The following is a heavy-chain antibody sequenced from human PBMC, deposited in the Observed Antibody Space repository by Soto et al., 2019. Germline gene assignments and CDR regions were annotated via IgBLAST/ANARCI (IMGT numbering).Heavy chain of an antibody. V-gene: IGHV1-69*13. CDR2: IIPFFGSA. D-gene: IGHD3-3*01. J-gene: IGHJ6*02. CDR3: AREELRVYYYGMDV. Sequence: SVKVSCKASIDTFSSFAINWMRQAPGQGLEWMGGIIPFFGSASYAQNFQGRATITVDESTSTAYMELSSLRFEDTAVYYCAREELRVYYYGMDVWGQGTTVTVS. CDR1: IDTFSSFA.